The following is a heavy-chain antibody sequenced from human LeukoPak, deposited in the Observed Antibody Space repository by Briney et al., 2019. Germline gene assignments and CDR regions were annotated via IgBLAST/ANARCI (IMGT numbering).Heavy chain of an antibody. J-gene: IGHJ5*02. D-gene: IGHD4-17*01. CDR3: ARGGSATVTTRNWFDP. CDR1: GGSFSGYY. Sequence: PSETLSLTCAVYGGSFSGYYWSWIRQPPGKGLEWIGEINHSGSTNYNPSLKSRVTISVDTSKNQFSLKLSSVTAADTAVYYCARGGSATVTTRNWFDPWGQGTLVTVSS. CDR2: INHSGST. V-gene: IGHV4-34*01.